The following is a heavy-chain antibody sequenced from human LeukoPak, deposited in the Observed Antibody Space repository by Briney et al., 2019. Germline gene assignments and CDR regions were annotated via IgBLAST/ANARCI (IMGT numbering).Heavy chain of an antibody. CDR2: IYSGGST. CDR3: ASSSGYYMYFDY. Sequence: GGSLRLSCAASGFTVSSNYMSWVRQAPGKGLEWVSVIYSGGSTYYADSVKGRFTISRDNSKNTLYLQMNSLRAEDTAAYYCASSSGYYMYFDYWGQGTLVTVSS. D-gene: IGHD3-22*01. CDR1: GFTVSSNY. V-gene: IGHV3-66*01. J-gene: IGHJ4*02.